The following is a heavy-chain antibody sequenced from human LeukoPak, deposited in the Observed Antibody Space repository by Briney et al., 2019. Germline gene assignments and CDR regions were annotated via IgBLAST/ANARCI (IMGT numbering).Heavy chain of an antibody. D-gene: IGHD6-6*01. J-gene: IGHJ4*02. CDR2: INPSGGAT. CDR1: GYTFTSYY. V-gene: IGHV1-46*01. Sequence: ASVKVSCKAFGYTFTSYYMHWVRQAPGQGLEWMGIINPSGGATTYAQKFQGRVTITADESTSTAYMELSSLRSEDTAVYYCAKMSIAARPDYDYWGQGTLVTVSS. CDR3: AKMSIAARPDYDY.